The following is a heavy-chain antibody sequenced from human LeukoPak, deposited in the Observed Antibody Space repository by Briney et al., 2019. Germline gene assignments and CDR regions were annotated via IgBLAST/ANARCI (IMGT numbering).Heavy chain of an antibody. Sequence: ASVKVSCKASGYTFTSYGISWVRQAPGQGLEWMGWISAYNGNTNYAQKLQGRVTMTTDTSTSTAYMELRSLRSDDTAVYYCAYTTDYYDSSGQFDYWGQGTLVTVSS. CDR1: GYTFTSYG. D-gene: IGHD3-22*01. J-gene: IGHJ4*02. CDR3: AYTTDYYDSSGQFDY. CDR2: ISAYNGNT. V-gene: IGHV1-18*01.